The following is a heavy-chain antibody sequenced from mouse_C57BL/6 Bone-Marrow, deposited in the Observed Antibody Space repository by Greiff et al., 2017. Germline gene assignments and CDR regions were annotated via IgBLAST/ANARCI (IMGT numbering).Heavy chain of an antibody. CDR3: ARNYYGSIPWFAY. CDR2: INPSTGGT. Sequence: VQLQQSGPELVKPGASVKISCKASGYSFTGYYMHWVKQSSEKSLEWIGEINPSTGGTSYNQKFKGKATLTLDKSSSTAYMQLKSLPSEDSAVYYCARNYYGSIPWFAYWGQGTLVTVSA. D-gene: IGHD1-1*01. CDR1: GYSFTGYY. J-gene: IGHJ3*01. V-gene: IGHV1-43*01.